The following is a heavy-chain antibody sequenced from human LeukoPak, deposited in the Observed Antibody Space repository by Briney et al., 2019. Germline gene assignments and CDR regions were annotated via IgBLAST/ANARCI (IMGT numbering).Heavy chain of an antibody. J-gene: IGHJ4*02. CDR1: GFTFSGFW. V-gene: IGHV3-7*01. D-gene: IGHD2-8*01. CDR2: IQQDGSNK. Sequence: GGSLRLSCAASGFTFSGFWMSWVRQAPAKGLEWVATIQQDGSNKHYVDSVKGRFTISRDNAKHSLYLQMNSLRAEDTAVYYCARHCSNGVCLDYWGQGTLVTVSS. CDR3: ARHCSNGVCLDY.